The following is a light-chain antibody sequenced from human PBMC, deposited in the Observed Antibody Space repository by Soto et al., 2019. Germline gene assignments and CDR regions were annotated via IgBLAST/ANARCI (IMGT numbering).Light chain of an antibody. V-gene: IGKV4-1*01. CDR1: QSVLYSSNNKDY. CDR2: WAS. Sequence: DIVMTQSPDSLAVSLGERATINCKSSQSVLYSSNNKDYLAWYQQKLGQPPKLLIYWASTRESGVPDRFSGSGSGTHFTLTISSLQAEDVAVYYCQQYYSPPWTFGQGTKVEIK. J-gene: IGKJ1*01. CDR3: QQYYSPPWT.